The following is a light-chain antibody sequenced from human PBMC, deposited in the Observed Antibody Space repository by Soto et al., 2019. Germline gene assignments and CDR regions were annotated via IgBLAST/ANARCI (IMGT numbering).Light chain of an antibody. CDR3: QQYNSYSEA. CDR2: GAS. J-gene: IGKJ1*01. V-gene: IGKV3-15*01. Sequence: EIVMTQSPATLSVSPGERATLSCRASQSVYNNLAWYQQKPGQAHRLLIYGASTRATGIQARFSGSGSGTEFTLTIRSLQSEDFAVYFCQQYNSYSEAFGQGTKVDIK. CDR1: QSVYNN.